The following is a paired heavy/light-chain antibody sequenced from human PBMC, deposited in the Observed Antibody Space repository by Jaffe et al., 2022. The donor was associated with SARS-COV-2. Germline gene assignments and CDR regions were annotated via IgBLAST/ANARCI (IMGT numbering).Light chain of an antibody. V-gene: IGKV4-1*01. J-gene: IGKJ1*01. CDR1: QNILYSSNSKNY. CDR2: WAS. Sequence: DIVMTQSPDSLAVSLGERATINCKSSQNILYSSNSKNYLAWYQQKPGQPPQLLIYWASTRQSGVPDRFSGSGSGTDFTLTISSLQAADVAVYYCQQYYVTPWTFGQGTKVEIK. CDR3: QQYYVTPWT.
Heavy chain of an antibody. CDR2: IDDSGTET. D-gene: IGHD1-20*01. CDR3: RGQGNWNTGVEPFDP. CDR1: GFSFKDYA. J-gene: IGHJ5*02. V-gene: IGHV3-23*05. Sequence: EVRLWGSGGGLVQPGGSLRLSCAASGFSFKDYAMSWVRQAPGKGLEWVSTIDDSGTETHYADSVKGRFTISRDNRKYTLYLQMNSLRAEDTAFYFCRGQGNWNTGVEPFDPWGQGTLVTVSS.